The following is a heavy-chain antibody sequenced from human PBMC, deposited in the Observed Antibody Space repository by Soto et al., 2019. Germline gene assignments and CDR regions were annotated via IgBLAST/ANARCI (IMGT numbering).Heavy chain of an antibody. V-gene: IGHV1-18*04. Sequence: ASVKVSCKASGYTFTSYDSNWVRQAPGQVLEGLGWISSYNGNTNYAQKFQGRVTMTTDKSTSTTYMELRSLRSDDTVGYYGARGPRYCSSTSCFSGGTWFDPWG. J-gene: IGHJ5*02. CDR2: ISSYNGNT. CDR3: ARGPRYCSSTSCFSGGTWFDP. CDR1: GYTFTSYD. D-gene: IGHD2-2*01.